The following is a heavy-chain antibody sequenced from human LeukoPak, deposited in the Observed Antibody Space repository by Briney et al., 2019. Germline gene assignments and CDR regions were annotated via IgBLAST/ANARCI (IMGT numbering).Heavy chain of an antibody. CDR1: GFSLSNYD. Sequence: AGGSLRLSCAASGFSLSNYDMHWVRQAPGKGLEWVAVMSRDGSNKYYVDSVEGRFTVSRDSSKNTLYFQMDSLRTEDTAVYYCAKGSWYGSSSDADYWGQGTLVTVSS. CDR3: AKGSWYGSSSDADY. J-gene: IGHJ4*02. CDR2: MSRDGSNK. V-gene: IGHV3-30*18. D-gene: IGHD6-6*01.